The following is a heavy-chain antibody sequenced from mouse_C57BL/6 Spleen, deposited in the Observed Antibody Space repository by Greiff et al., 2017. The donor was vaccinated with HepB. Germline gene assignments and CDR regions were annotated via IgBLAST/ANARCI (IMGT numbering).Heavy chain of an antibody. CDR3: TTVTTVVAPGAY. CDR2: IDPEDGDT. J-gene: IGHJ3*01. CDR1: GFNIKDYY. V-gene: IGHV14-1*01. D-gene: IGHD1-1*01. Sequence: EVQLQQSGAELVRPGASVKLSCTASGFNIKDYYMHWVKQRPEQGLEWIGRIDPEDGDTEYAPKFQGKATMTADTSSNTAYLQLSRLTSEDTAVYYCTTVTTVVAPGAYWGQGTLVTVSA.